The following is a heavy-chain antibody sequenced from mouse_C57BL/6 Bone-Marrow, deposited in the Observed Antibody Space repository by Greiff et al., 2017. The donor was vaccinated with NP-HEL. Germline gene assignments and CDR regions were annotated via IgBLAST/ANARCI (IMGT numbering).Heavy chain of an antibody. D-gene: IGHD3-2*02. V-gene: IGHV12-3*01. CDR1: GFPITSGYY. J-gene: IGHJ2*01. Sequence: VQGVESGPGLVKPSQSLFLTCSITGFPITSGYYWIWIRQSPGKPLEWMGYITHSGETFYNPSLQSPISITRETSKNQVFLQMNAVTTEDTAMYYCAGDSRGYEDFDYWGQGTTLTVSS. CDR3: AGDSRGYEDFDY. CDR2: ITHSGET.